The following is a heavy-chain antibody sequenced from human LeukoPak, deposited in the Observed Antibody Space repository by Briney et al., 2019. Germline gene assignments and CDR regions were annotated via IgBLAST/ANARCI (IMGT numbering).Heavy chain of an antibody. J-gene: IGHJ6*02. V-gene: IGHV3-30*18. CDR3: AKEPQKNDYYYGMDV. Sequence: GGPLNPSCEASGLTFRTYAMPWVGQPPAKGLEWVPVLSYDGSNKYYADSVKGRFTISRDNSKNTLYLQMNSLRAEDTAVYYCAKEPQKNDYYYGMDVWGQGTTVTVSS. D-gene: IGHD1-1*01. CDR2: LSYDGSNK. CDR1: GLTFRTYA.